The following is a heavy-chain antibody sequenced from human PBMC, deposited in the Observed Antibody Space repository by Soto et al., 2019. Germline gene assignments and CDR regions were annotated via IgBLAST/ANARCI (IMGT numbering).Heavy chain of an antibody. D-gene: IGHD3-3*01. CDR1: GGSISSYY. V-gene: IGHV4-59*01. Sequence: SETLSLTCTVSGGSISSYYWSWIRQPPGKGLEWIGYIYYSGSTNYNPSLKSRVTISVDTSKNQFSLKLSSVTAADTAVYYCARGPSATIFGVVINPPGAFDIWGQGTMVTVSS. CDR3: ARGPSATIFGVVINPPGAFDI. J-gene: IGHJ3*02. CDR2: IYYSGST.